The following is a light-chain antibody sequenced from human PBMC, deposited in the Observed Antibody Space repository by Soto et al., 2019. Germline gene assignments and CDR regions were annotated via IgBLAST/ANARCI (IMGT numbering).Light chain of an antibody. CDR1: QSVSSN. CDR2: TAS. Sequence: EIVMTQSPATLSVSPGERATLSRRAGQSVSSNLAWYQQKPGQAPRLLIYTASTRATDIPARFSGSGSGTEFTLTISSLQSEDFAVYYCQQYNNWPKTFGQGTKVEIK. J-gene: IGKJ1*01. CDR3: QQYNNWPKT. V-gene: IGKV3-15*01.